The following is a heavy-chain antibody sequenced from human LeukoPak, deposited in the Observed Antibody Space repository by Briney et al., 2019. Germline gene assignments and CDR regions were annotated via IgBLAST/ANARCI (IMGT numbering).Heavy chain of an antibody. CDR1: GGTFSSYA. D-gene: IGHD5-18*01. J-gene: IGHJ5*02. CDR3: ARASPNVDTAMVYYNWFDP. CDR2: IIPIFGTA. Sequence: ASVKVSCKASGGTFSSYAISWVRQAPGQGLEWMGGIIPIFGTANYAQKFQGRVTITADESTSTAYMELSSLRSEDTAVYYCARASPNVDTAMVYYNWFDPWGQGTLVTVSS. V-gene: IGHV1-69*13.